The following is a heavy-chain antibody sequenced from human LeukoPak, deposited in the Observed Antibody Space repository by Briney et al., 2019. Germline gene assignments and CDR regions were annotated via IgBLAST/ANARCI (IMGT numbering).Heavy chain of an antibody. CDR2: ISYDGSNK. Sequence: GGSLRLSCAASGFTFSSYAMHWVRQAPGKGLEWVAVISYDGSNKYYADSVKGRFTISRDNAKNSLYLQMNSLRAEDTAVYYCARDTTGYYDILTGPDYWGQGTLVTVSS. J-gene: IGHJ4*02. CDR1: GFTFSSYA. CDR3: ARDTTGYYDILTGPDY. D-gene: IGHD3-9*01. V-gene: IGHV3-30-3*01.